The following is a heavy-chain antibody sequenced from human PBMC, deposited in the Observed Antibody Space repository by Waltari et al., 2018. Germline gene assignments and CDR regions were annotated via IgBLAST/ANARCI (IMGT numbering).Heavy chain of an antibody. D-gene: IGHD3-3*01. J-gene: IGHJ3*02. CDR3: ASSVGVVTDAFDI. V-gene: IGHV4-59*11. CDR2: IYYSGST. CDR1: GGSISSHY. Sequence: QVQLQESGPGLVKPSETLSLTCTVSGGSISSHYWSWIRQPPGKGLEWIGYIYYSGSTNYTPSLKSRVTISVDTSKNQFSLKLSSVTAADTAVYYCASSVGVVTDAFDIWGQGTMVTVSS.